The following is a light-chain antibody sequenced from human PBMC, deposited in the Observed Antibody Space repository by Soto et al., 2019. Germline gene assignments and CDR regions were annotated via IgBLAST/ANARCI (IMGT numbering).Light chain of an antibody. Sequence: EIVMTQSPATLSVSVGERATLSCRASQSVSSYLAWYQQKPGQAPRLLIYDASNRATGIPARFSGSGSGTDFTLTISSLEPEDFAVYYCQQRSNWPRTFGQGTKVEIK. V-gene: IGKV3-11*01. CDR2: DAS. CDR1: QSVSSY. CDR3: QQRSNWPRT. J-gene: IGKJ1*01.